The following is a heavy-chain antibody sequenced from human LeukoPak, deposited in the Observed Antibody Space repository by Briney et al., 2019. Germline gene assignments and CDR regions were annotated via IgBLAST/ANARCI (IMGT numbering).Heavy chain of an antibody. V-gene: IGHV3-21*04. J-gene: IGHJ1*01. CDR1: GFTFSSYS. CDR2: ISSSSSYI. CDR3: AKELLSGYSAEYFQH. Sequence: PGGSLRLSCAASGFTFSSYSMNWVRQAPGKGLEWVSSISSSSSYIYYADSVKGRFTISRDNSKNTLYLQMNTLRAEDTAVYYCAKELLSGYSAEYFQHWGQGTLVTVSS. D-gene: IGHD3-3*01.